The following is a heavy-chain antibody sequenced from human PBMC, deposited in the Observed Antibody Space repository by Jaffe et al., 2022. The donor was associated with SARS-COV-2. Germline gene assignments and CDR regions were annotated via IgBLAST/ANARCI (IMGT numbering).Heavy chain of an antibody. D-gene: IGHD5-12*01. CDR1: GFTFDDYT. CDR3: AKEVTAGGWLQSYYYYGMDV. J-gene: IGHJ6*02. Sequence: EVQLVESGGVVVQPGGSLRLSCAASGFTFDDYTMHWVRQAPGKGLEWVSLISWDGGSTYYADSVKGRFTISRDNSKNSLYLQMNSLRTEDTALYYCAKEVTAGGWLQSYYYYGMDVWGQGTTVTVSS. V-gene: IGHV3-43*01. CDR2: ISWDGGST.